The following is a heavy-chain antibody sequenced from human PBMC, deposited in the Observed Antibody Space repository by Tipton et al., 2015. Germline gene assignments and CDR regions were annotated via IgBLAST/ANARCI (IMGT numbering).Heavy chain of an antibody. CDR2: IYPGDSDT. V-gene: IGHV5-51*03. CDR3: GRALNAGGILSYYYYGLDV. CDR1: GYSFSTHR. D-gene: IGHD3-16*01. J-gene: IGHJ6*02. Sequence: QSGPEVKQPGESLKISCKGSGYSFSTHRIGWVRQMPGKGLEWMGIIYPGDSDTRYSPSFEGQVTISADKSSSTAFLQWSSLKSSDSAIYFCGRALNAGGILSYYYYGLDVWGQGTTVTVSS.